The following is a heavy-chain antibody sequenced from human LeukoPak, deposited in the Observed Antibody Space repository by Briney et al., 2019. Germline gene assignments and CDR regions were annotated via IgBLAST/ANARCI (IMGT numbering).Heavy chain of an antibody. CDR2: MNPNSGNT. J-gene: IGHJ4*02. V-gene: IGHV1-8*02. Sequence: ASVKVSCKASGGSGVSFSNHGINWVRQATGQGLEWMGWMNPNSGNTGYAQKFQGRVTMTRNTSISTAYMELSSLRSEDTAVYYCARVGLEHYDFWSGSYYFDYWGQGTLVTVSS. CDR1: GGSGVSFSNHG. D-gene: IGHD3-3*01. CDR3: ARVGLEHYDFWSGSYYFDY.